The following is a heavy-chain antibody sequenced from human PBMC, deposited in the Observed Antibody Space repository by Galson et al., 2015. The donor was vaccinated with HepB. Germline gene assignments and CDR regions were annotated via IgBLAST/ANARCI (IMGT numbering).Heavy chain of an antibody. CDR2: ISGSGGST. Sequence: SLRLSCAASGFTFSSYAMSWVRQAPGKGLEWVSAISGSGGSTYYADSVKGRFTISRDNSKNTLYLQMNSLRAEDTAVYYCAKDKEARWAAAGSTRHYGMDVWGQGTTVTVSS. D-gene: IGHD6-13*01. CDR3: AKDKEARWAAAGSTRHYGMDV. J-gene: IGHJ6*02. V-gene: IGHV3-23*01. CDR1: GFTFSSYA.